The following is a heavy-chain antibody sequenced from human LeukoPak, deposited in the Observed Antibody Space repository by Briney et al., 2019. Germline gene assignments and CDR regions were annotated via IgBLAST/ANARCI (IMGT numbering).Heavy chain of an antibody. Sequence: SETLSLTCTVSGGPISSGGYYWSWIRQHPGKGLEWIGYIYYSGSTYYNPSLKSRVTISVDTSKNQFSLKLSSVTAADTAVYYCASGPLTSPYFDYWGQGTLVTVSP. D-gene: IGHD2-21*02. CDR3: ASGPLTSPYFDY. J-gene: IGHJ4*02. V-gene: IGHV4-31*03. CDR1: GGPISSGGYY. CDR2: IYYSGST.